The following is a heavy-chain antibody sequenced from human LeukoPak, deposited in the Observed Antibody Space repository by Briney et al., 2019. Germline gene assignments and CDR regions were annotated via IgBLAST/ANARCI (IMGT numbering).Heavy chain of an antibody. CDR3: ARLHRYCSGGTCYSDGFDI. Sequence: SETLSLTCTVSGGSISSYYWSWIRQPPGKGLEWIGHIYYSGSTYYNPSLTSRVTILVDTSKNQFSLRLSSVTAADTAVYYCARLHRYCSGGTCYSDGFDIWGQGTTVTVSS. V-gene: IGHV4-59*08. D-gene: IGHD2-15*01. CDR2: IYYSGST. CDR1: GGSISSYY. J-gene: IGHJ3*02.